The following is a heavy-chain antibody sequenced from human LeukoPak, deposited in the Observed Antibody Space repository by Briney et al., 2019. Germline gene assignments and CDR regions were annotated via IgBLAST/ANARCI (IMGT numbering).Heavy chain of an antibody. CDR3: ARGDTPVGGSSYYYYYYMDV. Sequence: ASVKVSCKASGGTFSSYAISWVRQAPGQGLEWMGGIIPTFGTANYAQKFQGRVTITADESTSTAYMELSSLRSEDTAVYYCARGDTPVGGSSYYYYYYMDVWGKGTTVTVSS. CDR1: GGTFSSYA. J-gene: IGHJ6*03. D-gene: IGHD3-16*01. CDR2: IIPTFGTA. V-gene: IGHV1-69*13.